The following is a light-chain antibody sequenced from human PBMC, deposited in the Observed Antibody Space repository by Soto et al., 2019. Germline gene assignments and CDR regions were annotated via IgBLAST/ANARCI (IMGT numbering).Light chain of an antibody. CDR2: EVS. V-gene: IGLV2-8*01. CDR3: SSYAGTKTLV. J-gene: IGLJ2*01. Sequence: QSALTQPPSASGSPGQSVTISCTGTISDIGTYYYVSWYQQHPGKAPKLIIYEVSERPSGVPDRFSGSKSGNTAFLTVSGLQAEDEAHYYCSSYAGTKTLVFGGGTQLTVL. CDR1: ISDIGTYYY.